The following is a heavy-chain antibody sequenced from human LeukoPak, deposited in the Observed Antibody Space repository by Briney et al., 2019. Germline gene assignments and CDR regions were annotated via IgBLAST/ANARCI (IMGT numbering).Heavy chain of an antibody. Sequence: GSLRLSCAASGFTFSTYAMSWVRQAPGKGLEWVSAISGSGGSLYYADSVKGRFTISRDNSKNTLYLQMNSLRAEDTAVYYCAKLVSGYTNDACDFWGQGTMVTVSS. V-gene: IGHV3-23*01. CDR1: GFTFSTYA. CDR3: AKLVSGYTNDACDF. CDR2: ISGSGGSL. D-gene: IGHD3-3*01. J-gene: IGHJ3*01.